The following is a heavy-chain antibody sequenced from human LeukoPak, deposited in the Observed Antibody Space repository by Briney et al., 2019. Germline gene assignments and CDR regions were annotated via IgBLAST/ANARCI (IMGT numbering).Heavy chain of an antibody. CDR2: LYSGGSI. CDR1: GFPVSSSY. CDR3: ARSSISSYYED. V-gene: IGHV3-66*01. D-gene: IGHD1-26*01. J-gene: IGHJ4*02. Sequence: GSLRLSFASSGFPVSSSYMSWVRQAPGRGLEWVSILYSGGSIFYADSVKGRFTISRDISKNMLHLQMNSLRADDTAVYYCARSSISSYYEDWGQGTLVTVSS.